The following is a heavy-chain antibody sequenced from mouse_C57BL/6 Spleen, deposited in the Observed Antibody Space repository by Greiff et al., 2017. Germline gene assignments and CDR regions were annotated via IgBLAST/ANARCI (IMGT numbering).Heavy chain of an antibody. V-gene: IGHV2-4*01. CDR2: IWSGGST. CDR3: AKNGDYDGYAMDY. CDR1: GFSLTSYG. Sequence: QVQLQQSGPGLVQPSQSLSITCTASGFSLTSYGVHWVRQPPGKGLEWLGVIWSGGSTDYNAAFISRLSISKDNSKSQVFFKMNSRQADDTAIYYCAKNGDYDGYAMDYWGQGTSVTVSS. J-gene: IGHJ4*01. D-gene: IGHD2-4*01.